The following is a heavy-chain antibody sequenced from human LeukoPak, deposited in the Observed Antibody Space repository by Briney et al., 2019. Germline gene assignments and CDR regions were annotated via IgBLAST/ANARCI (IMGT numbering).Heavy chain of an antibody. J-gene: IGHJ6*03. CDR3: ARGPTRGKYFYMDV. D-gene: IGHD1-1*01. Sequence: GGSLRLSCAASGFTFSSFDMHWVRQPTGQGLEWVSTIGTASDTYYPGSVEGRFTLSRDNAKNFFFLQMKSLAAGDTAGYYWARGPTRGKYFYMDVWGKGTTVTVSS. CDR1: GFTFSSFD. V-gene: IGHV3-13*01. CDR2: IGTASDT.